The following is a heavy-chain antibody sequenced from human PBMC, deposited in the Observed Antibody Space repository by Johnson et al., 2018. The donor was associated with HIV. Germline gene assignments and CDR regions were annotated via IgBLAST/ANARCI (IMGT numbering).Heavy chain of an antibody. J-gene: IGHJ3*02. Sequence: QMLLVESGGGVVQPGRSLRLSCAASGFTFSSYAMHWVRQAPGKGLEWVAVISYDGSNKYYADSVKGRFTISRDNSKNTLYLQMNSLRAEDTAVYYCARDISSGYHAFDIWGQGTMVTVSS. CDR1: GFTFSSYA. V-gene: IGHV3-30-3*01. CDR2: ISYDGSNK. D-gene: IGHD3-22*01. CDR3: ARDISSGYHAFDI.